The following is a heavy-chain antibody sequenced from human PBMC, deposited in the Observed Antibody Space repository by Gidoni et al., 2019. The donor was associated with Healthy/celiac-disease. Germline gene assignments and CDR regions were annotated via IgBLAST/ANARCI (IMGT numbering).Heavy chain of an antibody. D-gene: IGHD6-19*01. CDR1: GFSLSNARMG. CDR2: ICSNDEK. CDR3: ARIRGSVLYGNWFDP. Sequence: QVTWKEYGPVLVKPTETLTLTCTVSGFSLSNARMGVSWIRQPPGKALELLAHICSNDEKSYSTSLKSRLTISKVTSKSQLVLTMTHMDPVDTATYYCARIRGSVLYGNWFDPWGQGTLVTVSS. J-gene: IGHJ5*02. V-gene: IGHV2-26*01.